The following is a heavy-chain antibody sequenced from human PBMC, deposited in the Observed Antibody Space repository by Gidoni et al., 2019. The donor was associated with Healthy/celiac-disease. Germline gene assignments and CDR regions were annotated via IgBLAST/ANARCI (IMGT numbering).Heavy chain of an antibody. V-gene: IGHV1-58*02. CDR2: IVVGSGNT. D-gene: IGHD3-22*01. CDR3: AAVFGGYYYDSSGYYSDSYYFDY. J-gene: IGHJ4*02. Sequence: QMQLVQSGPEVKKPGTSVKVSCKASGFTFTSSAMQWVRQARGQRLEWIGWIVVGSGNTNYAQKFQERVTITRDMSTSTAYMELSSLRSEDTAVYYCAAVFGGYYYDSSGYYSDSYYFDYWGQGTLVTVSS. CDR1: GFTFTSSA.